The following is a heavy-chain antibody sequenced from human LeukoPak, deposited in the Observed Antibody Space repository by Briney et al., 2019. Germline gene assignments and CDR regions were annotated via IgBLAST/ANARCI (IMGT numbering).Heavy chain of an antibody. D-gene: IGHD3-16*01. Sequence: GGSLRLSCAGSGFTFRSYAMAWVRQAPGKGLEWVSSINENSRYTYYADSVKGRFTISRDNAKNSLYLQMNSLRVEDTAVYYCTRSGTRLGTDFDYWGQGTWSPSPQ. CDR3: TRSGTRLGTDFDY. CDR1: GFTFRSYA. J-gene: IGHJ4*02. CDR2: INENSRYT. V-gene: IGHV3-21*01.